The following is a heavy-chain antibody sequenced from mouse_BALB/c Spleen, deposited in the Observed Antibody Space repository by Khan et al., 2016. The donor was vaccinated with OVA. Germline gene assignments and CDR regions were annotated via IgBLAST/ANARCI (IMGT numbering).Heavy chain of an antibody. CDR1: GYTFSSYW. CDR3: ARGGYGGFAY. J-gene: IGHJ3*01. D-gene: IGHD2-2*01. V-gene: IGHV1-9*01. Sequence: VQLQESGGDLMKPGASVKISCKATGYTFSSYWIEWVKQRPGHGLEWIGQIFPGSVSTTYNEKFKGKATFTADTSSNTAYMQLSSLTSADSAVYYCARGGYGGFAYWGQGTLVTVSA. CDR2: IFPGSVST.